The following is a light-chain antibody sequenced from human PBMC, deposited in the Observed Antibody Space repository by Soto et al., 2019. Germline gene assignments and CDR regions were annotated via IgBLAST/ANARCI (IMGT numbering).Light chain of an antibody. CDR1: QSVSSSY. CDR2: GAS. CDR3: QQRSNWPLT. V-gene: IGKV3D-20*02. Sequence: EIVLTQSPGTLSLSPVERATLSFMASQSVSSSYLAWYQQKPGQAPRLLIYGASSRATGIPARFSGSGSGTDFTLTISSLEPEDFAVYYCQQRSNWPLTFGQGTRLEIK. J-gene: IGKJ5*01.